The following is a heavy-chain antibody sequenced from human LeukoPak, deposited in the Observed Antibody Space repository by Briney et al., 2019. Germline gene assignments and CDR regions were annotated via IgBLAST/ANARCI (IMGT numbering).Heavy chain of an antibody. D-gene: IGHD3-10*01. V-gene: IGHV4-34*01. Sequence: SETLSLTCAVYGGSFSGYYWSWIRQPPGKGLEWIGEINHSGSTNYNPSLKSRVTISVDTSKNQFSLKLSSVTAADTAVYYCARRYYGSGSYRRSNWFDPWGQGTLVTVSS. CDR1: GGSFSGYY. CDR3: ARRYYGSGSYRRSNWFDP. J-gene: IGHJ5*02. CDR2: INHSGST.